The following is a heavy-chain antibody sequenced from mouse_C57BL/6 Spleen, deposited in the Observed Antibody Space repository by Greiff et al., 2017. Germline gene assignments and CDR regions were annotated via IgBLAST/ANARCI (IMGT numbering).Heavy chain of an antibody. CDR3: AIYYDYDGVAY. CDR2: IYPGDGDT. CDR1: GYAFSSSW. V-gene: IGHV1-82*01. J-gene: IGHJ3*01. Sequence: VQLQQSGPELVKPGASVKISCKASGYAFSSSWMNWVKQRPGKGLEWIGRIYPGDGDTNYNGKFKGKATLTADKSSSTAYMQLSSLTSEDSAVYFCAIYYDYDGVAYWGQGTLVTVSA. D-gene: IGHD2-4*01.